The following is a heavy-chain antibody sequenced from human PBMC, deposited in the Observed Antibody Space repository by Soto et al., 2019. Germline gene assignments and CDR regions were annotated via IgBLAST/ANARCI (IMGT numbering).Heavy chain of an antibody. CDR1: GYSFTIYW. V-gene: IGHV5-10-1*01. D-gene: IGHD3-9*01. Sequence: GESLKISCNGSGYSFTIYWISWVLQMPGKGLEWMGRIDPSDSYTNYSPSFQGHVTISADKSINTAYLQWSSLKASDTAMYYCARLDPEMTSRNWGQGTLVTVSS. J-gene: IGHJ4*02. CDR2: IDPSDSYT. CDR3: ARLDPEMTSRN.